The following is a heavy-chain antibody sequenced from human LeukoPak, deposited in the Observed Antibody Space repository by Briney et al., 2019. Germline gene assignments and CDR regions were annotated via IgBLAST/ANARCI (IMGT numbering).Heavy chain of an antibody. Sequence: PSETLSLTCTVSGGSISNSYYWGWIRQPPGKGLEWIGSIYYSGDTYYNPSLKSRVTISVDTSKNQFSLKLSSVTAADTAVYYCARGRLVIIAAAVARFDYWGQGTLVTVSS. CDR2: IYYSGDT. D-gene: IGHD6-13*01. CDR1: GGSISNSYY. V-gene: IGHV4-39*07. CDR3: ARGRLVIIAAAVARFDY. J-gene: IGHJ4*02.